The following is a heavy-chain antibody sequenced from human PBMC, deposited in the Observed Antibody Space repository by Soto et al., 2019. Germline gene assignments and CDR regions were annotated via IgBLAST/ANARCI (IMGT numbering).Heavy chain of an antibody. J-gene: IGHJ6*03. CDR1: GFTFSSYG. CDR3: AKGEVTMFRGVIRLWYYYMDV. CDR2: ISNSGSIK. V-gene: IGHV3-30*18. D-gene: IGHD3-10*01. Sequence: PGGTLRLSCAASGFTFSSYGMHWVRQAPGKGLEWVPAISNSGSIKYYADSVKGRFTVSRDNSKDTLYLQMDSLRAEDTAVYYCAKGEVTMFRGVIRLWYYYMDVWGKGTTVTVSS.